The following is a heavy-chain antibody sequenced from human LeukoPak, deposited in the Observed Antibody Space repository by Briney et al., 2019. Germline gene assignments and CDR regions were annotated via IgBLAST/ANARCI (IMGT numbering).Heavy chain of an antibody. CDR2: IYYGGNT. CDR1: GGSIRSSDYY. Sequence: SETLSLTCTVSGGSIRSSDYYWGWIRQPPGKGLEWIGSIYYGGNTYYNPSPKSRVTLSVDTSKNQFSLKLNSVTAADTAVYYCARLIYYGSTRRYFDYWGQGTLVTVSS. CDR3: ARLIYYGSTRRYFDY. J-gene: IGHJ4*02. D-gene: IGHD3-10*01. V-gene: IGHV4-39*01.